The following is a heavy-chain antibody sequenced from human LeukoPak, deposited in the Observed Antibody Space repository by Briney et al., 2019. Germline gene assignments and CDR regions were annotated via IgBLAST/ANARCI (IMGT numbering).Heavy chain of an antibody. D-gene: IGHD3-22*01. V-gene: IGHV4-39*07. Sequence: NPSETLSLTCTVSGGSISSSSYYWGWIRQPPGKGLEWIGSIYYSGSTYYNPSLKSRVTISVDTSKNQFSLKLSSVTAADTAVYYCARDSITMIVVVPLSGAFDIWGQGTMVTVSS. CDR1: GGSISSSSYY. J-gene: IGHJ3*02. CDR2: IYYSGST. CDR3: ARDSITMIVVVPLSGAFDI.